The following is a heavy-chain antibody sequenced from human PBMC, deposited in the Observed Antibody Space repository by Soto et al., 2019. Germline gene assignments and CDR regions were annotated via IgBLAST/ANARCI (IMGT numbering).Heavy chain of an antibody. CDR2: INPNSGGT. D-gene: IGHD1-7*01. Sequence: ASVKVSCKASGYTFTDYYMHWVRQAPGQGLEWMGWINPNSGGTNYAQKFQGRVTMTRDASISTAYMELSRLRSDDTAVYYCARKLELRASYYYYYDMDVWGQGTTVTFSS. CDR3: ARKLELRASYYYYYDMDV. J-gene: IGHJ6*02. V-gene: IGHV1-2*02. CDR1: GYTFTDYY.